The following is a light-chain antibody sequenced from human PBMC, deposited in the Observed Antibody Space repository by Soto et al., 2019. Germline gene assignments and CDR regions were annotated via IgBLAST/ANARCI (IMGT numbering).Light chain of an antibody. V-gene: IGKV3-11*01. CDR2: DAS. J-gene: IGKJ3*01. CDR3: QHRSNWLGT. CDR1: QSVGSF. Sequence: EIVLTQSPATLSLSPGERATLSCRASQSVGSFLAWYQQKSGQTPRLLIYDASNRDPGIPARFGGSGSGTDFTLTISSLEPEDFAVYYCQHRSNWLGTFGPGTKVDIK.